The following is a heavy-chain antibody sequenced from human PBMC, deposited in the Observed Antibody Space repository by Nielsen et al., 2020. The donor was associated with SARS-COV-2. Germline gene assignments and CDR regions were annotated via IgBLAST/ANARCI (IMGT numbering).Heavy chain of an antibody. J-gene: IGHJ4*02. CDR3: AREGGSYFDY. V-gene: IGHV3-7*03. Sequence: GESLKIPCAASGFTFSSYWMSWVRQAPGKGLEWVANIKQDGSEKYYVDSVKGRFTISRDNAKNSLYLQMNSLRAEDTAVYYCAREGGSYFDYWGQGTLVTVSS. CDR2: IKQDGSEK. D-gene: IGHD3-16*01. CDR1: GFTFSSYW.